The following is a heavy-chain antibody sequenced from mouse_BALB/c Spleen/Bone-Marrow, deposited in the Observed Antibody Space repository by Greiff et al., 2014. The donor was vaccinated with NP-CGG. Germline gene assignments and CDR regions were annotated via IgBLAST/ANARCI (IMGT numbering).Heavy chain of an antibody. CDR2: IYPGDGDT. CDR3: ARGGRLTGYYFDY. Sequence: QVQLQQSGAELVRPGSSVRISCKASGYAFSSYRMNWVKQRPGQGLEWIGQIYPGDGDTNYNGNFKDKATLTTDKSSTTAYMQLSSLTSGDSAVYFCARGGRLTGYYFDYWGQGTTLTVSS. D-gene: IGHD4-1*01. CDR1: GYAFSSYR. V-gene: IGHV1-80*01. J-gene: IGHJ2*01.